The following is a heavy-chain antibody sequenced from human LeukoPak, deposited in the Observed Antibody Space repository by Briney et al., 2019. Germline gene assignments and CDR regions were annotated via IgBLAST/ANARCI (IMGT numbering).Heavy chain of an antibody. V-gene: IGHV4-34*01. Sequence: SETLSLTCAVSGGSFSGYYWSWIRQPPGKGLDWIGEINHSGSTNYNPSLKSRVTISVDTSKNQFSLKLSSVTAADTAVYYCAIPYGSGSYYFDYWGQGTLVTVSS. J-gene: IGHJ4*02. CDR1: GGSFSGYY. CDR2: INHSGST. D-gene: IGHD3-10*01. CDR3: AIPYGSGSYYFDY.